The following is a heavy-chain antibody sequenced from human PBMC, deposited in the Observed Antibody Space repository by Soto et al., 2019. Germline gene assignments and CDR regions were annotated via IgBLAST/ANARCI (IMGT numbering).Heavy chain of an antibody. V-gene: IGHV3-73*01. D-gene: IGHD2-21*02. Sequence: PGGSLRLSCAASGFTFSGSAMHWVRQASGKGLEWVGRIRSKANSYATAYAASVKGRFTISRDDSKNTAYLQMNSLKSEDTAVYYCTHRSVVTPLYYYGMDVWGQGTTVTVSS. J-gene: IGHJ6*02. CDR3: THRSVVTPLYYYGMDV. CDR2: IRSKANSYAT. CDR1: GFTFSGSA.